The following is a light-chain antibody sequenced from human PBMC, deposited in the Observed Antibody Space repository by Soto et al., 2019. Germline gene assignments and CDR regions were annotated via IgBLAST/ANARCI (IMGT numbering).Light chain of an antibody. Sequence: QAVVTQPPSVSGAPGQRVTISCTGSTSNIGAGHGVHWYQHLPGTAPKLLMYGNSIRPSGVPARFSGSKSGTSASLAITGLQAEDEADYYCQSYDRSLTCVVFGGGTKLTVL. CDR2: GNS. CDR1: TSNIGAGHG. CDR3: QSYDRSLTCVV. J-gene: IGLJ2*01. V-gene: IGLV1-40*01.